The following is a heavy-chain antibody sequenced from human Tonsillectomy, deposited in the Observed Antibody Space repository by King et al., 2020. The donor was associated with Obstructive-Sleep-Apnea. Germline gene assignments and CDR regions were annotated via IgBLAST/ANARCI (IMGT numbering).Heavy chain of an antibody. CDR2: IRYDGSNK. V-gene: IGHV3-30*02. Sequence: VQLVESGGGVVQPGGSLRLSCAASGFTFSSYGMHWVRHAPGKGLEWVAFIRYDGSNKYYADSVKGRFTISRDNSKNTLYLQMNRRRAEDTAVYYCAKDWAGYSSSYVFDPWGQGTLVTVSS. D-gene: IGHD6-13*01. J-gene: IGHJ5*02. CDR1: GFTFSSYG. CDR3: AKDWAGYSSSYVFDP.